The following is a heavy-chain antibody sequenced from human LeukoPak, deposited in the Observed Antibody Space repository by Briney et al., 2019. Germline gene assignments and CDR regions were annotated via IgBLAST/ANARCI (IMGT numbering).Heavy chain of an antibody. V-gene: IGHV1-18*01. J-gene: IGHJ4*02. CDR2: ISAYNGNT. CDR3: ARVHSGGYSSSWYPDRGLIDY. D-gene: IGHD6-13*01. Sequence: ASVKVSCKASGYTFTSYGISWVRQAPGQGLEWMGWISAYNGNTNYAQKLQGRVTMTTDTSTSTAYMELRSLRSDDPAVYYCARVHSGGYSSSWYPDRGLIDYWGQGTLVTVSS. CDR1: GYTFTSYG.